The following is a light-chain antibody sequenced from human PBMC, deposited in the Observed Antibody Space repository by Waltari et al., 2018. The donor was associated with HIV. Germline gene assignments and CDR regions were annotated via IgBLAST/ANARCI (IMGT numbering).Light chain of an antibody. Sequence: QSMLTQPPSVSAAPAQKVTIPGSRSVSTRGKHFVSWYQHLPGAAPKLVIYDNDSRPSGIPDRFSGSKSGASATLVITELQTGDEGDYYCGTWDSSLNAGVFGGGTKLTVL. J-gene: IGLJ3*02. CDR3: GTWDSSLNAGV. V-gene: IGLV1-51*01. CDR2: DND. CDR1: VSTRGKHF.